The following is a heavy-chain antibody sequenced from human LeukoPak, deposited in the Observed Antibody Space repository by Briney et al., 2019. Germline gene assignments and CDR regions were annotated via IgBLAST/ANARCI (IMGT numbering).Heavy chain of an antibody. CDR3: ARGFGRFGDVLHPIDY. J-gene: IGHJ4*02. D-gene: IGHD3-10*01. CDR2: INPNSGGT. Sequence: GASVKVSCKASGYTFTGYYMHWVRQAPGQGLEWMGWINPNSGGTNYAQKFQGRVTMTRDTSITTAYMELSSLRSDDTAVYYCARGFGRFGDVLHPIDYWGQGTLVTVSS. V-gene: IGHV1-2*02. CDR1: GYTFTGYY.